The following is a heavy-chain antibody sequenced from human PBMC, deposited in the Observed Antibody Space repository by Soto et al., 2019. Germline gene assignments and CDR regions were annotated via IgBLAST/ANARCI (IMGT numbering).Heavy chain of an antibody. D-gene: IGHD2-15*01. CDR1: GGSISSGGYY. J-gene: IGHJ4*02. Sequence: QVQLQESGPGLVKPSQTLSLTCTVSGGSISSGGYYWSWIRQHPGKGLEWIGYIYYSGSTYYNPSLKSRVPRSVDTSKTQCSLKLSSVTAADTAVYYCARCGDSGGSCPQERWGQGTLVTVSS. CDR2: IYYSGST. CDR3: ARCGDSGGSCPQER. V-gene: IGHV4-31*03.